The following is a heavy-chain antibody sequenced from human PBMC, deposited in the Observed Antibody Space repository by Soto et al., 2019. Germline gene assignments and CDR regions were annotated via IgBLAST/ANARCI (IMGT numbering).Heavy chain of an antibody. V-gene: IGHV3-15*07. J-gene: IGHJ4*02. CDR1: GFSITHTW. D-gene: IGHD3-3*01. Sequence: GGSLSLSCAASGFSITHTWMDWARQAPGKGLEWVGRVKSKADGGTADYAAPVKGRFTVSRDDSKNAQYLQMNSLKMEDTAVYYCNSYPDFGGAHPPLGGQGTRVPVSS. CDR2: VKSKADGGTA. CDR3: NSYPDFGGAHPPL.